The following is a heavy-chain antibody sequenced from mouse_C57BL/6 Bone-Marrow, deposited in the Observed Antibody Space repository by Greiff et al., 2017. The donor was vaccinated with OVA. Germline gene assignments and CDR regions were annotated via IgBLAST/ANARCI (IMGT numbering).Heavy chain of an antibody. J-gene: IGHJ1*03. CDR3: ARGSHSHWSVDV. V-gene: IGHV1-55*01. CDR2: IYPGSGST. Sequence: QVQLQQPGAELVKPGASVKMSCKASGYTFTSYWITWVKQRPGQGLEWIGDIYPGSGSTNYNEKFKSKATLTVDTSSSTAYMQLSSLTSADSAVYYDARGSHSHWSVDVWGTGTTVTVSS. CDR1: GYTFTSYW.